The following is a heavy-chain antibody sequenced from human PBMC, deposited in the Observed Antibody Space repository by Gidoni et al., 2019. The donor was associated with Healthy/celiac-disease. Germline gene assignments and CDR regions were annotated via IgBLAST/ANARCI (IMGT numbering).Heavy chain of an antibody. V-gene: IGHV4-39*01. J-gene: IGHJ5*02. CDR3: ARQAPPYGDYGFDP. CDR1: GGSMRRSSYY. Sequence: QLQLQESGPGLVKPSETLSLPCTVSGGSMRRSSYYWGWLRQPPGKGLEWIGSIDDSGPTYYNPSLKSRVTISVDTSKNQFSLKLSSVTAADTAVYYCARQAPPYGDYGFDPWGQGTLVTVSS. CDR2: IDDSGPT. D-gene: IGHD4-17*01.